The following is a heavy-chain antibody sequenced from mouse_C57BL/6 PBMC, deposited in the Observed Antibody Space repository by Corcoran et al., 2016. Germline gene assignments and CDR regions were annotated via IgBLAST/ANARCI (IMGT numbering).Heavy chain of an antibody. V-gene: IGHV9-3*01. CDR2: INTYSGVP. Sequence: QIQLVQSGPELKKPGETVKISCKASGYTFTTYGMSWVKQAPGKGLKWMGWINTYSGVPTYADDFKGRFAFSLENSASTAYLEINNLKNEDTATYFWARKGPYGSSYGGYFDVWGTGTTVTVSS. D-gene: IGHD1-1*01. J-gene: IGHJ1*03. CDR3: ARKGPYGSSYGGYFDV. CDR1: GYTFTTYG.